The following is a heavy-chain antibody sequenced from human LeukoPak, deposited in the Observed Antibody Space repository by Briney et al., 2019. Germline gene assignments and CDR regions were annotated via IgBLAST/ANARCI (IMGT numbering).Heavy chain of an antibody. J-gene: IGHJ4*02. CDR3: ARVQVDTAMVSYYFDY. CDR1: GGSISSYY. V-gene: IGHV4-59*01. CDR2: IYYSGST. Sequence: SETLSLTCTVSGGSISSYYWSWIRQPPGKGLEWIGYIYYSGSTNYNPSLKSRVAISVDTSKNQFSLKLSSVTAADTAVYYCARVQVDTAMVSYYFDYWGQGTLVTVSS. D-gene: IGHD5-18*01.